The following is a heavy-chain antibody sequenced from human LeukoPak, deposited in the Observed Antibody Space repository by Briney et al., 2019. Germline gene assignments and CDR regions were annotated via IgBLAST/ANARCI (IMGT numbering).Heavy chain of an antibody. CDR2: IKQDGSEK. CDR1: GFTFSSYW. CDR3: ARALPGDGDYGDY. D-gene: IGHD7-27*01. J-gene: IGHJ4*02. Sequence: GGSLRLSCAASGFTFSSYWMSWVRQAPGKGLEWVANIKQDGSEKYYVDSVKGRFTISRDNAKNSLYLQMNSLRAEDTAVYYCARALPGDGDYGDYWGQGTLVTVSS. V-gene: IGHV3-7*01.